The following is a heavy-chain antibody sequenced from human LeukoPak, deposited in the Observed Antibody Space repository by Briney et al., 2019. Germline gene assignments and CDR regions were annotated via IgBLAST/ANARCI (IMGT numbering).Heavy chain of an antibody. CDR3: ARGEVVVVPAAMGYYYYMDV. CDR1: GGSISPYY. Sequence: SETLSLTCSVSGGSISPYYWTWIRQPPGKGLEWIAYISYSGTTNYNPSLKSRVTISLDTSKNQFSLKLSSVTAADTAVYYCARGEVVVVPAAMGYYYYMDVWGKGTSVTVSS. V-gene: IGHV4-59*12. CDR2: ISYSGTT. J-gene: IGHJ6*03. D-gene: IGHD2-2*01.